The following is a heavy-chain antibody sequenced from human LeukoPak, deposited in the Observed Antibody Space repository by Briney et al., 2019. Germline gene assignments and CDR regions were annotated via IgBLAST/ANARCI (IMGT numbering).Heavy chain of an antibody. Sequence: PGGSLRLSCAASGFTFSSYAMSWVRQAPGKGLEWVSAISGSGSSTYYADSVKGRFTISRDNSKNTLYLQMNSLRAEDTAVYYCARAVYIIVAVGSAPPTYFDYWGQGTLVTVSS. CDR1: GFTFSSYA. CDR2: ISGSGSST. V-gene: IGHV3-23*01. J-gene: IGHJ4*02. D-gene: IGHD6-13*01. CDR3: ARAVYIIVAVGSAPPTYFDY.